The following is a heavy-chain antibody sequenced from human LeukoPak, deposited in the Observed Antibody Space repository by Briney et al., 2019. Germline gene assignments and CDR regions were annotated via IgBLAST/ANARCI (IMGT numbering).Heavy chain of an antibody. Sequence: PGGSLRLSCVGSGFTFRSHAMSWVRQAPEKGPEFVSGIYENGGTTYYADSVKGRFSISRDNSKNTLFMQMNSLRAEDTAVYYCAKDFYDSSGSRYDYWGQGTLVTVSS. J-gene: IGHJ4*02. CDR1: GFTFRSHA. V-gene: IGHV3-23*01. CDR2: IYENGGTT. CDR3: AKDFYDSSGSRYDY. D-gene: IGHD3-22*01.